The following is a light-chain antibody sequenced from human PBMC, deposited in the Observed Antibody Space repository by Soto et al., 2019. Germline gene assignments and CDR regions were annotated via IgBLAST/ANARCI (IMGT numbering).Light chain of an antibody. CDR1: SSDVGGYNY. CDR3: SSYTTSSTWV. CDR2: DVS. J-gene: IGLJ3*02. Sequence: QSVLTQPASVSGSPGQSITISCTGTSSDVGGYNYVSWYQQHPGKAPKVIIYDVSNRPSGVSYRFSGSKSANTASLTISGLQAEDEADYYCSSYTTSSTWVFGGGTKVTVL. V-gene: IGLV2-14*01.